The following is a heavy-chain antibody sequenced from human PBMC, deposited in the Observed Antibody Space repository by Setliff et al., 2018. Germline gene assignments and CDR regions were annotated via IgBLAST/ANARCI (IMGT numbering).Heavy chain of an antibody. Sequence: LRLSCAASGLIFGNYAMNWVRQAPGKGLEWVAFIWYDGSDKYYADSVKGRFTISRDNAKNSLFLQMDNLRAEDTAQYFCARDSSHFIRVLDSWGQGTLVTVSS. J-gene: IGHJ4*02. CDR1: GLIFGNYA. CDR2: IWYDGSDK. D-gene: IGHD3-10*01. V-gene: IGHV3-33*08. CDR3: ARDSSHFIRVLDS.